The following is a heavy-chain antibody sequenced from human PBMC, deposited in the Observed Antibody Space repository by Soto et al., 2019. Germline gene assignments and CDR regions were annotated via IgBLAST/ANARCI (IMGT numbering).Heavy chain of an antibody. Sequence: GGSLRLSCAASGFTFSSYGMHWVRQAPGKGLEWVAVIWYDGSNKYYADSVKGRFTISRDNSKNTLYMQMNSLRAEDTAVYYCARGTYYDILTGYEGGYFDYWGQGTLVTVSS. J-gene: IGHJ4*02. CDR1: GFTFSSYG. V-gene: IGHV3-33*08. CDR3: ARGTYYDILTGYEGGYFDY. D-gene: IGHD3-9*01. CDR2: IWYDGSNK.